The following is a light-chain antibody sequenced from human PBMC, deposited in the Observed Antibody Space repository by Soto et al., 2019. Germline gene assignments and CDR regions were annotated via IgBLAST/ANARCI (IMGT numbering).Light chain of an antibody. J-gene: IGLJ2*01. CDR3: NSYTTSSTLV. V-gene: IGLV2-14*01. CDR1: SSDIGAFNS. Sequence: QSALTQPASVSGSTGQSISISCTGTSSDIGAFNSVSWYQQHPGKAPKLIISDVSDRPSGISTRFSGSKSGNTASLTISGLQADDEADYYCNSYTTSSTLVFGGGTKLTVL. CDR2: DVS.